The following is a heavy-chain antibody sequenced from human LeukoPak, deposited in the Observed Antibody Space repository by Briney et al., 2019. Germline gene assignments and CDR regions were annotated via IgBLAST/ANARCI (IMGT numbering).Heavy chain of an antibody. V-gene: IGHV3-48*03. CDR3: ARGFYTYDQ. CDR1: GFTFSSYE. Sequence: SGGSLRLSCAASGFTFSSYEMNWVRQAPGKGLEWVSYISSSGSTIYYADSVKGRFTISRDNAKNSLYLQMKSLRAEDTAVYYCARGFYTYDQWGQGTLVTVSS. J-gene: IGHJ5*02. CDR2: ISSSGSTI. D-gene: IGHD5-24*01.